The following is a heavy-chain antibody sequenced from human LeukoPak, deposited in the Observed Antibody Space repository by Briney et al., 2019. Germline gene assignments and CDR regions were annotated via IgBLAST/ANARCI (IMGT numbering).Heavy chain of an antibody. CDR2: IKSKTDGGTT. J-gene: IGHJ4*02. Sequence: GGSLRLSCAASGFTFSNAWMSWVRQAPGKGLEWVGRIKSKTDGGTTDYAAPVKGRFTISRDDSKNTLYLQMNSLKTEDTAVYYCTTDQYYYDSSGYYTWTIDYWGQGTLVIVSS. D-gene: IGHD3-22*01. CDR1: GFTFSNAW. CDR3: TTDQYYYDSSGYYTWTIDY. V-gene: IGHV3-15*01.